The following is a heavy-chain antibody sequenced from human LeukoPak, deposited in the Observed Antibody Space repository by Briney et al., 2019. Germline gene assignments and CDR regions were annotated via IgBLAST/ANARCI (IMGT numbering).Heavy chain of an antibody. CDR1: GFTFDDYA. CDR2: IVGNGGTT. Sequence: PGGSLRLSCAASGFTFDDYAMSWVRQAPGKGLEWVSSIVGNGGTTDYLDSVKGRFIISRDNSKNTLYLQMSSLRAEDTALYYCARDQPLTSWGQGTLVTVSS. V-gene: IGHV3-23*01. CDR3: ARDQPLTS. J-gene: IGHJ5*02.